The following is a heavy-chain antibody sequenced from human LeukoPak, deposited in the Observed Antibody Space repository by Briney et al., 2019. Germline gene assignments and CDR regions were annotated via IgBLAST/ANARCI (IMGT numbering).Heavy chain of an antibody. Sequence: SETLSLTCTVSGGSISSSSYYWGWIRQPPGKGLEWIGSIYYGGSTYYNPSLKSRVTISVDTSKNQFSLKLSSVTAADTAVYYCARAYYYDSSGYYSAPFDYWGQGTLVTVSS. J-gene: IGHJ4*02. CDR3: ARAYYYDSSGYYSAPFDY. V-gene: IGHV4-39*07. D-gene: IGHD3-22*01. CDR2: IYYGGST. CDR1: GGSISSSSYY.